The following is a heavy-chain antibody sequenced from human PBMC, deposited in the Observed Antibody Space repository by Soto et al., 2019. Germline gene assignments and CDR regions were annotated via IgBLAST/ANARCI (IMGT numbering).Heavy chain of an antibody. D-gene: IGHD3-9*01. V-gene: IGHV1-8*01. CDR1: GYTFTSYD. Sequence: ASVKVSCKASGYTFTSYDINWVRQATGQGLEWMGWMNPNSGSTGYAQKFQGRVTMTRNTSISTAYMELSSLRSEDTAVYYCARGYYDILTGYYHWYFALWGRGTLVTVSS. CDR2: MNPNSGST. CDR3: ARGYYDILTGYYHWYFAL. J-gene: IGHJ2*01.